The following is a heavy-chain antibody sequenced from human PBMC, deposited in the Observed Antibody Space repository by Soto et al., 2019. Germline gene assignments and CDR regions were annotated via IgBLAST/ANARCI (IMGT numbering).Heavy chain of an antibody. D-gene: IGHD3-10*01. Sequence: GGSLRLSCAASGFTFSSYEMNWVRQAPGKGLEWVSYISSSGSTIYYADSVKGRFTISRDNAKNSLYLQMNSLRAEDTAVYYCARLITMVRGVMMFDYWGQGTLVTVSS. CDR1: GFTFSSYE. CDR2: ISSSGSTI. V-gene: IGHV3-48*03. J-gene: IGHJ4*02. CDR3: ARLITMVRGVMMFDY.